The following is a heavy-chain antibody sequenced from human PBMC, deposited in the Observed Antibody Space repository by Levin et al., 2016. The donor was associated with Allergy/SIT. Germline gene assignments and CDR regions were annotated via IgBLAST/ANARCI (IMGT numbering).Heavy chain of an antibody. CDR2: ISSSSSYI. V-gene: IGHV3-21*01. CDR3: ARATRDLVGASEEAFDI. Sequence: VRQAPGKGLEWVSSISSSSSYIYYADSVKGRFTISRDNAKNSLYLQMNSLRAEDTAVYYCARATRDLVGASEEAFDIWGQGTMVTVSS. J-gene: IGHJ3*02. D-gene: IGHD1-26*01.